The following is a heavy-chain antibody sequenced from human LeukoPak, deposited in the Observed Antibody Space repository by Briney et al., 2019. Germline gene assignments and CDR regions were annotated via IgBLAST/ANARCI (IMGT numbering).Heavy chain of an antibody. V-gene: IGHV3-7*04. CDR3: ARGITMAN. D-gene: IGHD3-10*01. Sequence: GGSLRLSCAASGFTFSNYWMTWVRQAPGKGLEWVANIKQDGSGRDYVDSVKGRFTISRDDAKNSLYLQMNSLRAEDTAVCYCARGITMANWGQGTLVTVSS. J-gene: IGHJ4*02. CDR2: IKQDGSGR. CDR1: GFTFSNYW.